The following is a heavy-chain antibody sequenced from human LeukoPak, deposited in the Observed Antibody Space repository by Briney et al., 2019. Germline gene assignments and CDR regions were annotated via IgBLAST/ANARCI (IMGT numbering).Heavy chain of an antibody. D-gene: IGHD2-2*01. Sequence: ASVKVSCKASGYTFTSYYMHWVRQAPGQGLEWMGIINPSGGSTSYAQKFQGRVTMTRDMSTSTVYMELSSLSSEDTAVYYCALSSSTSGGYFDLWGRGTLVTVSS. CDR2: INPSGGST. CDR1: GYTFTSYY. J-gene: IGHJ2*01. V-gene: IGHV1-46*01. CDR3: ALSSSTSGGYFDL.